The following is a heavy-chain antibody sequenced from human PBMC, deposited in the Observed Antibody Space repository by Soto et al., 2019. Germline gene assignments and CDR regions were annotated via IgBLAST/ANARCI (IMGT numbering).Heavy chain of an antibody. CDR3: ARLPVDAFDI. CDR1: GGSIRSYY. J-gene: IGHJ3*02. D-gene: IGHD4-4*01. Sequence: SETLSLTCTVSGGSIRSYYWSWIRQPPGKGLEWIGYIYYSGSTNYNPSLKSRVTISVDTSKSQFSLKLTSVTAADTAVYYCARLPVDAFDIWGQGTMVTVS. CDR2: IYYSGST. V-gene: IGHV4-59*08.